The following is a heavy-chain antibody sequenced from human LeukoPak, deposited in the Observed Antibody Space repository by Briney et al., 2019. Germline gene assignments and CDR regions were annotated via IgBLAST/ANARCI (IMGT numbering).Heavy chain of an antibody. D-gene: IGHD1-14*01. CDR2: INTNTGNP. J-gene: IGHJ5*02. Sequence: GASVKVSCKASGYTFTSYALNWVRQAPGQGLEWRGWINTNTGNPTYAQGFTGRFVFSLDTSVSTAYLQISSLKAEDTAVYYCARRNSVVHKWFDPWGQGTLVTVSS. CDR1: GYTFTSYA. V-gene: IGHV7-4-1*02. CDR3: ARRNSVVHKWFDP.